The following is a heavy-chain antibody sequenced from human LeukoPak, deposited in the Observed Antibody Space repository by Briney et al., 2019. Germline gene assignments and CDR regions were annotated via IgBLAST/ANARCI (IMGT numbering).Heavy chain of an antibody. J-gene: IGHJ6*03. CDR1: GGSISSYY. CDR2: IYTSGST. V-gene: IGHV4-4*07. D-gene: IGHD4-23*01. CDR3: ARDLSMVVTGHMDV. Sequence: SETLSLTCTVSGGSISSYYWSWIRQPAGKGLEWIGRIYTSGSTHYNPSLKSRVTMSVDTSKNQFSLKLSSVTAADTAVYYCARDLSMVVTGHMDVWGKGTTVTVSS.